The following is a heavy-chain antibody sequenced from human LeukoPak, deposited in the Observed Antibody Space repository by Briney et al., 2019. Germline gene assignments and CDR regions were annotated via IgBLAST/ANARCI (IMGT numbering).Heavy chain of an antibody. CDR3: ARGKYSSGWFDY. V-gene: IGHV3-21*01. CDR1: GFTFSRYS. J-gene: IGHJ4*02. D-gene: IGHD6-19*01. CDR2: ITTSSTYI. Sequence: GRSLRLSCAASGFTFSRYSMSWVRQAPGKGLEWVSSITTSSTYISYADSVKGRFTISRDNAKNSLYLQMNSLRAEDTAVYYCARGKYSSGWFDYWGQGTLVTVSS.